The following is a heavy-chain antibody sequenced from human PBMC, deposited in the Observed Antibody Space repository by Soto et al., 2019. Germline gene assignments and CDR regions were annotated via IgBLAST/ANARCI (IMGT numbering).Heavy chain of an antibody. J-gene: IGHJ4*02. CDR2: IYWDVDK. CDR1: GFSLTTSGVG. CDR3: AHRVLRTVFGLVTTTAIYFHF. Sequence: QITLNESGPTVVRPTETLTLTCRFSGFSLTTSGVGVGWIRQSPGKAPEWLALIYWDVDKRYSASLKSRLTTNKDTSKHHVVLTVSDLGPTDTATYYCAHRVLRTVFGLVTTTAIYFHFWGQGTPVAVSS. V-gene: IGHV2-5*02. D-gene: IGHD3-3*01.